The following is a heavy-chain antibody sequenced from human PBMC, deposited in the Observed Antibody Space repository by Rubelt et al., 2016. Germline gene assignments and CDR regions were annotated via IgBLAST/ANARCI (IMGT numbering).Heavy chain of an antibody. CDR3: AKEGQKGGSGRYYYDY. J-gene: IGHJ4*02. CDR1: GFTFSNYW. V-gene: IGHV3-74*01. Sequence: VQLMESGGGLVEPRGSLRLSCAASGFTFSNYWMHWVRQSPGKGLEWVSRTNSDGNRIYYADSVKGRFTISRDNAKNSLYLQMSSLRAEDTALYYCAKEGQKGGSGRYYYDYWGQGTAVTVSS. D-gene: IGHD3-10*01. CDR2: TNSDGNRI.